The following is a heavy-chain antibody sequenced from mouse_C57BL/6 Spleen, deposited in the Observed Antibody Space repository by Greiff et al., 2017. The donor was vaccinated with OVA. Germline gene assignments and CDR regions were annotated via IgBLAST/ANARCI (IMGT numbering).Heavy chain of an antibody. J-gene: IGHJ2*01. CDR1: GYTFTSYG. D-gene: IGHD1-1*01. CDR3: ARSGGSSFDY. V-gene: IGHV1-81*01. CDR2: IYPRSGNT. Sequence: QVQLKESGAELARPGASVKLSCKASGYTFTSYGISWVKQRTGQGLEWIGEIYPRSGNTYYNEKFKGKATLTADKSSSTAYMELRSLTSEDSAVYFCARSGGSSFDYWGQGTTLTVSS.